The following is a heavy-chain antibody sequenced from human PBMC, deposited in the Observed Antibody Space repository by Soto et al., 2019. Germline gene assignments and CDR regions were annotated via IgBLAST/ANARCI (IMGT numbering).Heavy chain of an antibody. Sequence: PSETLSLTCAVYGGSFSGYYWSWIRQPPGKXLEWIGEINHSGSTNYNPSLKSRVTISVDTSKNQFSLKLSSVTAADTAVYYCARGCRYYDFWSGYYYYYYYGMDVWGQGTTVTVSS. D-gene: IGHD3-3*01. J-gene: IGHJ6*02. CDR1: GGSFSGYY. V-gene: IGHV4-34*01. CDR3: ARGCRYYDFWSGYYYYYYYGMDV. CDR2: INHSGST.